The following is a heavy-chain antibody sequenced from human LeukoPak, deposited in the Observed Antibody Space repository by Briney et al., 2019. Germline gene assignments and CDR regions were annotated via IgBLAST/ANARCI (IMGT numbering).Heavy chain of an antibody. D-gene: IGHD4-11*01. CDR1: GYTFTGYY. CDR2: INPNSGGT. CDR3: TRELTVYYYYYMDV. V-gene: IGHV1-2*02. J-gene: IGHJ6*03. Sequence: GASVKVSCKASGYTFTGYYMHWVRQAPGQGLEWMGWINPNSGGTNYAQKFQGRVTMTRDTSISTAYMELSRLRSDDTAVYYCTRELTVYYYYYMDVWGKGTTVTISS.